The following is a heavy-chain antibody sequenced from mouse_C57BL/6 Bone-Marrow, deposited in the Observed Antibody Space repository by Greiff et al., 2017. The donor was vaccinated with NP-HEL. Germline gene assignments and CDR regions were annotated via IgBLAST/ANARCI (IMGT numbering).Heavy chain of an antibody. CDR1: GYTFTDYY. CDR2: INPNNGGN. J-gene: IGHJ4*01. Sequence: VQLQQSGPELVKPGASVKISCKASGYTFTDYYMNWVKPSHGKSLEWIGAINPNNGGNSYNQQFKGKATLTVDKSSSTAYMALRSHTSEDSAVYYCARATYYDYDGAMDFWGQGTSVTVSS. V-gene: IGHV1-26*01. CDR3: ARATYYDYDGAMDF. D-gene: IGHD2-4*01.